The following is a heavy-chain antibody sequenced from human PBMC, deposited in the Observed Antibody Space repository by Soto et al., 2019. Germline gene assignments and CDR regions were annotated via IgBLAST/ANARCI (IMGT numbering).Heavy chain of an antibody. CDR3: ARGWGYDSNDYYYAY. J-gene: IGHJ4*02. CDR2: IIPIFGTA. CDR1: GGTFSRHA. Sequence: QVQLVQSGAEVRKPGSSVKVSCKASGGTFSRHAISWVRQAPGQGLEWMGGIIPIFGTANHAQKFQGGVTIIADESTRTVYMELISLRSDDTAMYYCARGWGYDSNDYYYAYWGQGTLVIVS. D-gene: IGHD3-22*01. V-gene: IGHV1-69*01.